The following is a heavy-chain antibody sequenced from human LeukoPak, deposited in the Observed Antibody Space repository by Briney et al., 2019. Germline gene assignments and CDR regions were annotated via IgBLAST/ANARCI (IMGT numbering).Heavy chain of an antibody. CDR2: IRYDGSNK. CDR1: GFTFSSYG. Sequence: PGGSLRLSCAASGFTFSSYGMHWVRQAPGKGLEWVTFIRYDGSNKYYADSVKGRFTISRDNSKNTLYLQMGSLRAEDMAVYYCARGPLYYYGSGSYSNFDYWGQGTLVTVSS. CDR3: ARGPLYYYGSGSYSNFDY. V-gene: IGHV3-30*02. J-gene: IGHJ4*02. D-gene: IGHD3-10*01.